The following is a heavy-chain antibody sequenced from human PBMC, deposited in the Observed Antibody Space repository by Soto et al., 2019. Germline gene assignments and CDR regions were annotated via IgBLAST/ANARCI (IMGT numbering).Heavy chain of an antibody. J-gene: IGHJ3*02. V-gene: IGHV4-39*01. D-gene: IGHD5-12*01. CDR3: VMSEYNGYDGKAFDI. Sequence: SETLSLTCTVSGGSISTTTYYLGWIRQPPGKGLEWIGSIYFSGRTYTSPSLKSRVTTSVDPSNNQFSLRLNSVTPADTAVYYCVMSEYNGYDGKAFDIRGQRTMVTVSS. CDR2: IYFSGRT. CDR1: GGSISTTTYY.